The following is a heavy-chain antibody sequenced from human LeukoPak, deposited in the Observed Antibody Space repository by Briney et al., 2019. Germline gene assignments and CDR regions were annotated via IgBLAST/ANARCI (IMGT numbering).Heavy chain of an antibody. Sequence: ASVKVSCKAPGYTFTSYGISWVRQAPGQGLEWMGRISAYNGNTNYTQMLQGRVTMTTDISTSTAYMELRSLRSDDTAVYYCARDGGSGWSINYYYGMDVWGQGTTVTVSS. CDR1: GYTFTSYG. J-gene: IGHJ6*02. CDR3: ARDGGSGWSINYYYGMDV. V-gene: IGHV1-18*01. D-gene: IGHD6-19*01. CDR2: ISAYNGNT.